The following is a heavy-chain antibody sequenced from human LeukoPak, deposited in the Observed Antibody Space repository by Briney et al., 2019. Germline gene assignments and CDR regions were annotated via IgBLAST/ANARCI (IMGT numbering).Heavy chain of an antibody. CDR1: GYTFTSYG. CDR2: ISAYNGNT. CDR3: ATVRYDILTGYYVDY. J-gene: IGHJ4*02. D-gene: IGHD3-9*01. V-gene: IGHV1-18*01. Sequence: ASVKVSCKASGYTFTSYGISWVRQAPGQGLEWMGWISAYNGNTNYAQKLQGRVTMTTDTSTSTAYMELRSLRSDDTAVYYCATVRYDILTGYYVDYWGQGTLVTVSS.